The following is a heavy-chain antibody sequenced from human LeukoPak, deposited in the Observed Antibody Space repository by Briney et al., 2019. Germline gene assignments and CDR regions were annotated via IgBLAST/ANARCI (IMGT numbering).Heavy chain of an antibody. V-gene: IGHV3-7*01. Sequence: GGSLRLSCVASGFTLSTYWMNWVRQAPGKGLEWVANIMQDGSVQHYVDSVKGRFTISRDNAKNSLYLQMNSLRAEDSALYYCARDYTATGGMDVWGQGTTVTVS. D-gene: IGHD2-21*02. CDR2: IMQDGSVQ. J-gene: IGHJ6*02. CDR1: GFTLSTYW. CDR3: ARDYTATGGMDV.